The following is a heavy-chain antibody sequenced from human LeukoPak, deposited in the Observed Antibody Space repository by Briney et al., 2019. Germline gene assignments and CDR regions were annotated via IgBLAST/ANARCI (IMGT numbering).Heavy chain of an antibody. CDR1: GGSFSGYY. CDR2: INHSGST. Sequence: PSETLSLTCAVYGGSFSGYYWSWIRQPPGKGLDWIGEINHSGSTNYNPSLKSRVTISVDTSKNQFSLKLSSVTAADTAVYYCARGIAVAGTSSFFFDYWGQGTLVTVSS. V-gene: IGHV4-34*01. D-gene: IGHD6-19*01. CDR3: ARGIAVAGTSSFFFDY. J-gene: IGHJ4*02.